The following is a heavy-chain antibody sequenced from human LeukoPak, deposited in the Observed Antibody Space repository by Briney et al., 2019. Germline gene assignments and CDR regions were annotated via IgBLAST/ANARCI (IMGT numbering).Heavy chain of an antibody. D-gene: IGHD5-12*01. CDR2: ISASGGST. CDR1: GFTFSSYA. Sequence: GGSLRLSCAASGFTFSSYAMSWVRQAPGKGLDWVSAISASGGSTSYADSVKGRFTISRDNSKNTPYLQMNSLRAVDTAVYYCARGKSSSGYDPGRFFDYWGQGTLVTVSS. V-gene: IGHV3-23*01. CDR3: ARGKSSSGYDPGRFFDY. J-gene: IGHJ4*02.